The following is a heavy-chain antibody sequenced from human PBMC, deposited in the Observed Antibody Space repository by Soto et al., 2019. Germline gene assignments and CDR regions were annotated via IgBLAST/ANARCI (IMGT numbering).Heavy chain of an antibody. CDR3: ARDGNWNYVDY. D-gene: IGHD1-1*01. Sequence: QVQLVESGGGVVQPGRSLRLSCAASGFTFSSYAMHWVRQAPGKGLEWVAFISYDGSNKYYADSVKGRFTISRDNSKNTLYLQMNSLRAEDTAVYYCARDGNWNYVDYWGQGTLVTVSS. CDR1: GFTFSSYA. J-gene: IGHJ4*02. CDR2: ISYDGSNK. V-gene: IGHV3-30-3*01.